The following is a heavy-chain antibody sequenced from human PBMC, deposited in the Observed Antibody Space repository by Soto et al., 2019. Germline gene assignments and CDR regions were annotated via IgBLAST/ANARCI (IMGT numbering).Heavy chain of an antibody. Sequence: GGSLRLSCAASGFTFSGSAMHSVRQASGKGLEWVGRIRSKANSYATAYAASVKGRFTISRDDSKNTAYLQMNSLKASDTAMYYCARLFLGDQSELLWFGGGAMDVWGQGTTVTVSS. J-gene: IGHJ6*02. CDR2: IRSKANSYAT. CDR1: GFTFSGSA. CDR3: ARLFLGDQSELLWFGGGAMDV. V-gene: IGHV3-73*01. D-gene: IGHD3-10*01.